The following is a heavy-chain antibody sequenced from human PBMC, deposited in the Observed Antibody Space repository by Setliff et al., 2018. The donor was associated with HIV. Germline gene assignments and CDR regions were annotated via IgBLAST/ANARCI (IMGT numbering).Heavy chain of an antibody. V-gene: IGHV4-39*01. CDR3: ARHGVVTTEDFFDL. CDR2: PFIGGGT. D-gene: IGHD3-22*01. CDR1: VAPSPVTLTT. J-gene: IGHJ3*01. Sequence: SETCPSPALFLVAPSPVTLTTGPGSASPQAWGWNGLRLPFIGGGTYYTPSLKSRATISIDTSKNQFSLKMTSVTAADTAVYYCARHGVVTTEDFFDLWGQGTMVTVS.